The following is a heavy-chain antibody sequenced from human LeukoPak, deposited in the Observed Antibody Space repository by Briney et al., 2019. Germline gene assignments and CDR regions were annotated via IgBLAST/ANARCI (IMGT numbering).Heavy chain of an antibody. J-gene: IGHJ4*02. CDR3: AKDLDYTADGYYFDY. Sequence: GGSLRLSCTASGFTFRSYAMNWVRQAPGKGLEGVSGIGAGGTFTYYADSVTGRFTISRDNSRNTLYLQMNSLRADDTAVYYCAKDLDYTADGYYFDYWGQGTLVTVSS. D-gene: IGHD4-11*01. CDR2: IGAGGTFT. CDR1: GFTFRSYA. V-gene: IGHV3-23*01.